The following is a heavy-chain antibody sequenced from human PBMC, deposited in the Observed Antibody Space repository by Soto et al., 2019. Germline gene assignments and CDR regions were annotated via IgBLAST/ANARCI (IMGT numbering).Heavy chain of an antibody. CDR1: GFTFSSYA. Sequence: GGSLRLSCAASGFTFSSYAMSWVRQAPGKGLEWVSAISGSGGSTYYADSVKGRFTISRDNSKNTLYLQMNSLRAEDTAVYYCAKGMYSGYVGEPFDYWGQGTLVTVSS. J-gene: IGHJ4*02. V-gene: IGHV3-23*01. D-gene: IGHD5-12*01. CDR3: AKGMYSGYVGEPFDY. CDR2: ISGSGGST.